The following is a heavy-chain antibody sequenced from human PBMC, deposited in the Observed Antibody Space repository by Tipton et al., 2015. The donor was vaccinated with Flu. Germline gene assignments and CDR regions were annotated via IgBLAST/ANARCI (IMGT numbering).Heavy chain of an antibody. CDR2: MHYSGGT. D-gene: IGHD5-12*01. CDR3: ATAGAGGYDFI. CDR1: GGSVRSSTYY. V-gene: IGHV4-39*07. Sequence: TLSLICIVSGGSVRSSTYYWGYIRQPPGKGLEWIGNMHYSGGTYYNPSLKSRVIISIDTSKNQFSLKLTSVTAADTAVYYCATAGAGGYDFIWGQGTLVTVSS. J-gene: IGHJ4*02.